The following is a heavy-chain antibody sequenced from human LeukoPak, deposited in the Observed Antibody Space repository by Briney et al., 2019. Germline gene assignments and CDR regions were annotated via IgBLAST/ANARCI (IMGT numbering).Heavy chain of an antibody. CDR3: AKSQEFKGDMGDFDY. CDR1: GFTFSSYG. J-gene: IGHJ4*02. V-gene: IGHV3-30*18. CDR2: ISYDGSNK. D-gene: IGHD2-15*01. Sequence: PGGSLRLSCAASGFTFSSYGMHWVRQAPGKGLEWVAVISYDGSNKYYADSVKGRFTISRDNSKNTLYLQMNSLRAEDTAVYYCAKSQEFKGDMGDFDYWGQGTLVTVSS.